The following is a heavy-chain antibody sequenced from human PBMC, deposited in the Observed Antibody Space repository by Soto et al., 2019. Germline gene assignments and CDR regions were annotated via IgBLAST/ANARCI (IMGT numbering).Heavy chain of an antibody. Sequence: EVQLVESGGGLVQPGGSLKLSCVASGFTFSDSAMHWVRQASGKGLEWVGRIRSKVNTYATIYAASVKGRFTISRDDSMTTAYLQMNSLKTEDTAVYYCTRRRDWTAMDPLDYWGQGTLVTVSS. CDR1: GFTFSDSA. D-gene: IGHD5-18*01. V-gene: IGHV3-73*02. CDR3: TRRRDWTAMDPLDY. CDR2: IRSKVNTYAT. J-gene: IGHJ4*02.